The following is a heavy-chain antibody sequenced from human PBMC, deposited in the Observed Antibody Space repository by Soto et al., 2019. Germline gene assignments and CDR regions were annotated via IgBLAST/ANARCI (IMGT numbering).Heavy chain of an antibody. CDR1: GGSFSGYY. D-gene: IGHD3-3*01. J-gene: IGHJ5*02. Sequence: SETLSLTCAVYGGSFSGYYWSWIRQPPGKGLKWIGEINHSGSTNYNPSLKSRVTISVDTSKNQFSMKLSSVTAADTAVYYCARWTDYTESPTYYDFWSGRDNWFDPWGQGTLVTVS. CDR3: ARWTDYTESPTYYDFWSGRDNWFDP. V-gene: IGHV4-34*01. CDR2: INHSGST.